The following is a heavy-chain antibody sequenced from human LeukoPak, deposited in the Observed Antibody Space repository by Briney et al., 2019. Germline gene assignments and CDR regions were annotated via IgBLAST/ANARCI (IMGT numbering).Heavy chain of an antibody. CDR1: GGSFSGYY. V-gene: IGHV4-34*01. D-gene: IGHD4-17*01. CDR2: INHSGSA. CDR3: ARGQGTVTTH. J-gene: IGHJ4*02. Sequence: PSETLSLTCAVSGGSFSGYYWTWIRQPPGKGLEWIGEINHSGSANYNPSLKSRVTISLDTPKNQFSLKVSSVTAADTAVYYCARGQGTVTTHWGQGTLVTVSS.